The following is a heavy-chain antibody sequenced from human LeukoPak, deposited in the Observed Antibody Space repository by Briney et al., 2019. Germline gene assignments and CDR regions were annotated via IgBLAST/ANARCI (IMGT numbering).Heavy chain of an antibody. CDR2: IDSDGSTT. D-gene: IGHD1-14*01. J-gene: IGHJ5*02. CDR1: GFTFSAYC. Sequence: GGSLRLSCAASGFTFSAYCMHWVRQAPGKGLVWVSRIDSDGSTTRYADSVKGRFTISRDNAKNTLYLQINSLRAEDTAVYYCARNPENRACNHWFDPWGQGTLVTVSS. V-gene: IGHV3-74*01. CDR3: ARNPENRACNHWFDP.